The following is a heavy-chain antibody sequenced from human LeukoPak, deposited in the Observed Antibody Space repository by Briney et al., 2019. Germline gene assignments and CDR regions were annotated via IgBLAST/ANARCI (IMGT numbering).Heavy chain of an antibody. CDR1: GFTFSSYG. D-gene: IGHD3-3*01. J-gene: IGHJ4*02. Sequence: GGSLRLSCAASGFTFSSYGMHWVRQAPGKGLEWVAVIWYDGSNKYYADSVKGRFTISRDNSKNTLYLQMDSLRAEDTAVYYCARDVLRGSDFWSGFEHWGRGTLVTVSS. CDR3: ARDVLRGSDFWSGFEH. V-gene: IGHV3-33*01. CDR2: IWYDGSNK.